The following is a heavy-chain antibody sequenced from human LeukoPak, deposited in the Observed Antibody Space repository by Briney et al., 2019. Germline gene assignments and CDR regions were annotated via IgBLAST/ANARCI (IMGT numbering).Heavy chain of an antibody. V-gene: IGHV1-69*01. Sequence: SSVKVSCKASGGTFSSYAISWVGQAPGHGLEWMGGIIPIFGTANYAQKFQGRVTITADESTSTAYMELSSLRSEDTAVYYCARQDYDLWSGSPNWFDPWGQGTLVTVSS. CDR1: GGTFSSYA. D-gene: IGHD3-3*01. J-gene: IGHJ5*02. CDR3: ARQDYDLWSGSPNWFDP. CDR2: IIPIFGTA.